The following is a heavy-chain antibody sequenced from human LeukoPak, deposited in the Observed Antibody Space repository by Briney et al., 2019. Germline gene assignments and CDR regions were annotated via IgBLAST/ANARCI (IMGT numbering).Heavy chain of an antibody. CDR2: ISSGSRYI. CDR3: TREDNWYFDL. CDR1: GFTFSAYS. V-gene: IGHV3-21*04. J-gene: IGHJ2*01. Sequence: GGSLRLSCAASGFTFSAYSMNWVRQAPGKGLEWVSSISSGSRYIYYADSVKGRFTISRDNAKNSLYLQLNSLRVEDTAVYYCTREDNWYFDLWGRGTLVTVSS.